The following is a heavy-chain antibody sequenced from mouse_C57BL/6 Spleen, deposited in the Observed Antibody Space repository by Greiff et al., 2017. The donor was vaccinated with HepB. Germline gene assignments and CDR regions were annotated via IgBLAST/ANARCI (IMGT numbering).Heavy chain of an antibody. V-gene: IGHV1-4*01. D-gene: IGHD2-5*01. CDR1: GYTFTSYT. CDR2: INPSSGYT. Sequence: VQLQQSGAELARPGASVKMSCKASGYTFTSYTMHWVKQRPGQGLEWIGYINPSSGYTKYNQKFKDMATLTADKSSSTAYLQLSSLTSEDSAVYYCARSDYSNHYFDYWGQGTTLTVSS. J-gene: IGHJ2*01. CDR3: ARSDYSNHYFDY.